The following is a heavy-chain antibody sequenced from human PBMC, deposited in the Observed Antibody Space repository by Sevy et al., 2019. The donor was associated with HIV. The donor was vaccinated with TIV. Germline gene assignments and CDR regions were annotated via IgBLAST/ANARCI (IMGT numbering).Heavy chain of an antibody. Sequence: GGSLRLSCAASGFTFSDYYMSWIRQAPGKGLEWVSYISSSGSYTNYADSVKGRFTISRDNAKNSLYLQMNSLRAEDTAVYYCARGGKYSYGSYYYYYYMDVWGKGTTVTVSS. CDR2: ISSSGSYT. V-gene: IGHV3-11*06. D-gene: IGHD5-18*01. CDR3: ARGGKYSYGSYYYYYYMDV. J-gene: IGHJ6*03. CDR1: GFTFSDYY.